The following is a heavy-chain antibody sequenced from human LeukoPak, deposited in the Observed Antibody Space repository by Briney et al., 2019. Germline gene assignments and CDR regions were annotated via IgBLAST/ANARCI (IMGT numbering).Heavy chain of an antibody. Sequence: SETLSLTCAVYGGSFSGYYWSWIRQPPGEGLEWIGEINHSGSTNYNPSLKSRVTISVDTSKNQFSLKLSSVTAADTAVYYCASRPSSSWYLRDYYMDVWGKGPTVTVSS. CDR2: INHSGST. J-gene: IGHJ6*03. D-gene: IGHD6-13*01. V-gene: IGHV4-34*01. CDR3: ASRPSSSWYLRDYYMDV. CDR1: GGSFSGYY.